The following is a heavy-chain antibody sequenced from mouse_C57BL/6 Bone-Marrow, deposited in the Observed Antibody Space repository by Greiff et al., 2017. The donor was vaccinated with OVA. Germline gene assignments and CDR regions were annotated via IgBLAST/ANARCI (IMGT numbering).Heavy chain of an antibody. Sequence: QVQLQQPGAELVRPGSSVKLSCKASGYTFTSYWVHWVKQRPIQGLEWIGNIDPSDSETHYNQKFKDKATLTVDKSSSTAYMQLSSLTSEDSAVYYCAREGKGDDYWGQGTTLTVSS. CDR2: IDPSDSET. CDR3: AREGKGDDY. V-gene: IGHV1-52*01. D-gene: IGHD1-3*01. J-gene: IGHJ2*01. CDR1: GYTFTSYW.